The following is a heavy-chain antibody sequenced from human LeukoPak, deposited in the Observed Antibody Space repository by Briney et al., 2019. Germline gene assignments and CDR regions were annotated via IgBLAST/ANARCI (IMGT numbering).Heavy chain of an antibody. CDR1: GFTFNDYY. V-gene: IGHV3-11*01. CDR2: INIGGTNT. CDR3: ATDGAGFDA. Sequence: GGSLRLSCAASGFTFNDYYMSWIRQAPGKGLEWLSYINIGGTNTHYADSVKGRFTISRDNAKKSLYLEMNNLRAEDTAVYYCATDGAGFDAWGQGVLVTVSS. J-gene: IGHJ5*02.